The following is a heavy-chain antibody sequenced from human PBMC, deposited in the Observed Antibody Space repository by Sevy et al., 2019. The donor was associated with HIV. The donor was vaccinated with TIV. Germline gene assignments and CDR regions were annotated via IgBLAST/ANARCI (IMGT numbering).Heavy chain of an antibody. CDR1: GFTFSSYS. CDR2: IISSSSYI. J-gene: IGHJ6*03. CDR3: ARDSDDQYYYYYMDV. D-gene: IGHD1-1*01. V-gene: IGHV3-21*01. Sequence: GGSLRLSCAASGFTFSSYSMNWVRQAPGKGLEWVSSIISSSSYIYYADSVKGRFTISRDNAKNSLYLQMNSLRAEDTAVYYCARDSDDQYYYYYMDVWGKGTTVTVSS.